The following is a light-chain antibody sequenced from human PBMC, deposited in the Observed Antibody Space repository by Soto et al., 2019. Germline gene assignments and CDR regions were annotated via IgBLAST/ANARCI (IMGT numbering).Light chain of an antibody. J-gene: IGKJ1*01. Sequence: ILLTQSHATPFPSVGERATLSCRASQSVSSNLAWYQQKPGQTPRLLIYDASTRATGTPARFSGSGSGTDFTLTISSLEPEDFAVYYCQQYSKCTLTFGQGTKVDIK. CDR3: QQYSKCTLT. V-gene: IGKV3-11*01. CDR2: DAS. CDR1: QSVSSN.